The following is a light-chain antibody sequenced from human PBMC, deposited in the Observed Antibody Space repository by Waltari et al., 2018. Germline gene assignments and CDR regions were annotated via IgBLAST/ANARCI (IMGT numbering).Light chain of an antibody. Sequence: DIQMTQSPSTVAASVGDRVTITCRASQSLSNWLAWYQQSPGKAPNLLIYKTSSLPSGVPSRFSGSGSGTEFTLTISNLQPEDFAIYYCQQSNTYPWTFGQGTKVEI. V-gene: IGKV1-5*03. CDR1: QSLSNW. CDR3: QQSNTYPWT. CDR2: KTS. J-gene: IGKJ1*01.